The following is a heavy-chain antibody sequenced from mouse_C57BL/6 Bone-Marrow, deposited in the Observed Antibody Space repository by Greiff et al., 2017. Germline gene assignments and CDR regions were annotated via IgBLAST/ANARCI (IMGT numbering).Heavy chain of an antibody. Sequence: EVQLQQSGAELVRPGASVKLSCTASGFNIKDDYMHWVKQRPEQGLEWIGWIDPENGDTEYASKFQGKATITADTSSNTAYLQLSSLTSEDTAVXYCTTGLLLNWGQGTLVTVSA. J-gene: IGHJ3*01. D-gene: IGHD2-3*01. V-gene: IGHV14-4*01. CDR3: TTGLLLN. CDR2: IDPENGDT. CDR1: GFNIKDDY.